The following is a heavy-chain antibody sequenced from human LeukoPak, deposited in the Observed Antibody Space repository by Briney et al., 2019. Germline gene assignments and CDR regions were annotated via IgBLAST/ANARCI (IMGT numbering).Heavy chain of an antibody. CDR2: VNYKGST. Sequence: SETLSLTCAVYGESFNDYFWNWIRQPPGKGLEWIGEVNYKGSTYYNSSLKSRVSMSVDTSKKQIFLNLRSLTATDTAMYFCARGSRFDGFCAAGTCCSAYYDYWGQGTPVTVSS. D-gene: IGHD2-15*01. V-gene: IGHV4-34*01. CDR1: GESFNDYF. CDR3: ARGSRFDGFCAAGTCCSAYYDY. J-gene: IGHJ4*02.